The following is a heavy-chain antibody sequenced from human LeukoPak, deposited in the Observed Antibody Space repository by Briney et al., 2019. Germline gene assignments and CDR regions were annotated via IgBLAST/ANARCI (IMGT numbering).Heavy chain of an antibody. CDR3: AKRAAAGKVDWSDP. V-gene: IGHV3-23*01. CDR2: ITGYGAT. D-gene: IGHD6-13*01. J-gene: IGHJ5*02. CDR1: GFTFSNFA. Sequence: GGSLRLSCAASGFTFSNFAMMWVRQAPGTGLQWVSTITGYGATFYADSVRGRFTIFRDTSMNTLFLQMNSLGAEGTAVYYCAKRAAAGKVDWSDPRGQGTLVTVSS.